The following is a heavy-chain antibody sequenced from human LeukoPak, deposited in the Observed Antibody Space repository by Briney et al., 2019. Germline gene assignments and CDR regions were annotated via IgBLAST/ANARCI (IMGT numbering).Heavy chain of an antibody. V-gene: IGHV4-59*01. CDR2: IYYSGST. CDR1: GGSISSYY. CDR3: ARGRLLFPFDP. D-gene: IGHD2-21*01. Sequence: SETLSLTCTVSGGSISSYYWSWIRQPPGKGLERIGYIYYSGSTNYNPSLKSRVTISVDTSKNQFSLKLSSVTAADTAVYYCARGRLLFPFDPWGQGTLVTVSS. J-gene: IGHJ5*02.